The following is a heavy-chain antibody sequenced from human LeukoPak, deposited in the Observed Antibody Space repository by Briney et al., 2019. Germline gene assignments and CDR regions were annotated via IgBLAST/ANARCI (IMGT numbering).Heavy chain of an antibody. CDR2: INPSGGST. J-gene: IGHJ4*02. Sequence: ASVKVSCKASGYTFSSYYMHWVRQAPGQGLEWMGIINPSGGSTKYAQKLQGRVTMTRDTSTSTVYMELSSLRSEDTAVYYCARDDSSGPQVYWGQGTLVTVSS. CDR3: ARDDSSGPQVY. D-gene: IGHD3-22*01. V-gene: IGHV1-46*01. CDR1: GYTFSSYY.